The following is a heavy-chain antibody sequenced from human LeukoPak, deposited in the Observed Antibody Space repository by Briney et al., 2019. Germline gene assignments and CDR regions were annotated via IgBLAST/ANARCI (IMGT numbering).Heavy chain of an antibody. CDR3: ARRSSSWYVVRWFDP. Sequence: SETLSLTCAVSGYSISSGYYWSWIRQPPGKGLEWIGEINHSGSTNYNPSLKSRVTISVDTSKNQFSLKLSSVTAADTAVYYCARRSSSWYVVRWFDPWGQGTLVTVSS. CDR2: INHSGST. J-gene: IGHJ5*02. D-gene: IGHD6-13*01. CDR1: GYSISSGYY. V-gene: IGHV4-34*01.